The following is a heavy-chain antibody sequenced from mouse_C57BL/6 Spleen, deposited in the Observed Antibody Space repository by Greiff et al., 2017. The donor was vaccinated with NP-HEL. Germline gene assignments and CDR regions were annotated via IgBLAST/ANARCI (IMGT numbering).Heavy chain of an antibody. J-gene: IGHJ3*01. Sequence: EVKLMESGGGLVKPGGSLQLSCAASGFTFSDYGMHWVRQAPEKGLEWVAYISSGSSTIYYADTVKGRFTISRDNAKNTLFLQMTSLRSEDTAMYYCANGSSWFAYWGQGTLVTVSA. CDR1: GFTFSDYG. D-gene: IGHD1-1*01. V-gene: IGHV5-17*01. CDR2: ISSGSSTI. CDR3: ANGSSWFAY.